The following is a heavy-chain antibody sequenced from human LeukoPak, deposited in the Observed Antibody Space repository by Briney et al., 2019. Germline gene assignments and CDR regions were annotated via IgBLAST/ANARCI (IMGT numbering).Heavy chain of an antibody. CDR1: GFIFNDFW. D-gene: IGHD6-13*01. CDR3: APPPIAGTGN. J-gene: IGHJ4*02. V-gene: IGHV3-7*01. Sequence: PGGSLRLSCTASGFIFNDFWMSWVRQAPGEGLEWVANIRQDGGAKNYVDSVKGRFTISRDNAKKSLYLQMNSLRAEDTAVYYCAPPPIAGTGNWGQGTLVTVSS. CDR2: IRQDGGAK.